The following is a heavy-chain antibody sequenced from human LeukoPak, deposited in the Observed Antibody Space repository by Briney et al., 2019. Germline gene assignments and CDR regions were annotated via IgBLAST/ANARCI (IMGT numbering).Heavy chain of an antibody. D-gene: IGHD6-19*01. CDR3: AKEPIPMAGGYYFDY. V-gene: IGHV3-30*18. CDR1: AFTFRNYG. CDR2: VSYAGSTT. Sequence: GVSLRFYCQATAFTFRNYGIPWVPQPPGKGLQRVAVVSYAGSTTYYADSVKGRFTISRDNSKNTLYLQMNSLRAEDTAVYYCAKEPIPMAGGYYFDYWGQGTLVTVSS. J-gene: IGHJ4*02.